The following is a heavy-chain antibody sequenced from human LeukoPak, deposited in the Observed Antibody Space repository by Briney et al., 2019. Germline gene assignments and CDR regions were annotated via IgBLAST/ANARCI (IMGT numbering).Heavy chain of an antibody. CDR3: ARHGGRQLAHDPFDI. V-gene: IGHV4-59*08. J-gene: IGHJ3*02. CDR2: LSYSGDT. D-gene: IGHD6-13*01. CDR1: GGSISSSY. Sequence: PSETLSLTCTVSGGSISSSYWSWIRQPPGKGLEWIGYLSYSGDTNYNPSLQSRVTISVDTSKNQFSLKLSSVTAADSAVYYCARHGGRQLAHDPFDIWGQGTMVTVSS.